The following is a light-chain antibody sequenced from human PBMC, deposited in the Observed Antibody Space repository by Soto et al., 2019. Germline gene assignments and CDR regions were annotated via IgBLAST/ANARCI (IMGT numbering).Light chain of an antibody. Sequence: EIVMTQSPATLSVSPGGSVTPSCRASQLFSSNLAWYQRRRGQAPRLLIYGSSTRATGIPARFSGSGSGTEFTLTISSLQSEDFAVYYCQQYNNWPGTFGQGTKVDIK. CDR3: QQYNNWPGT. J-gene: IGKJ1*01. CDR1: QLFSSN. V-gene: IGKV3-15*01. CDR2: GSS.